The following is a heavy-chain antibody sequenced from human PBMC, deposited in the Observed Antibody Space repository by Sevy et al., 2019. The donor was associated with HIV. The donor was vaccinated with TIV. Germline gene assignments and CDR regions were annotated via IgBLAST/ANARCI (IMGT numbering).Heavy chain of an antibody. CDR1: GFTFSYYW. V-gene: IGHV3-7*01. CDR2: IKQDGSEK. CDR3: ARDLSGSYSY. D-gene: IGHD1-26*01. Sequence: GGSLRLSCAASGFTFSYYWMSWVRQAPGKGLEWVANIKQDGSEKYFVDSVKGRFTISRDNAKNSLYLQINSLRAEDTAVYYCARDLSGSYSYWGQGTLVTVSS. J-gene: IGHJ4*02.